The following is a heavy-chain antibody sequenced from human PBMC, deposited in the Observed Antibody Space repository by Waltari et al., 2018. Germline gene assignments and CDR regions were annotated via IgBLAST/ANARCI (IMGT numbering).Heavy chain of an antibody. CDR3: ARSATYIAVAGIFDL. V-gene: IGHV1-69*12. D-gene: IGHD6-19*01. CDR2: ITPIFGTA. Sequence: QVQLVQSGAEVKKPGSSVKVSCKASGGTFSSYAISWVRQAPGQGLEWMGGITPIFGTANYAQKCQGRVTITADESTSTAYMELSSLRSEDTAVYYCARSATYIAVAGIFDLWGRGTLVTVSS. CDR1: GGTFSSYA. J-gene: IGHJ2*01.